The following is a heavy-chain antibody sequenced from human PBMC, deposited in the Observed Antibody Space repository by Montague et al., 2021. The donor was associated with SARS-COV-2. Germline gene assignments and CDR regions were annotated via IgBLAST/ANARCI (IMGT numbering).Heavy chain of an antibody. D-gene: IGHD1-1*01. J-gene: IGHJ6*02. CDR3: ARERQGNYFHYYGLDV. CDR2: INHSGST. CDR1: GGSFSDYY. Sequence: ETLSLTCAVYGGSFSDYYWSWIRQPPGKGLEWMGEINHSGSTGYNPSLKSRVTISVDTSKNQFSLRLTSATAADTAVYYCARERQGNYFHYYGLDVWGQGTTVTVSS. V-gene: IGHV4-34*01.